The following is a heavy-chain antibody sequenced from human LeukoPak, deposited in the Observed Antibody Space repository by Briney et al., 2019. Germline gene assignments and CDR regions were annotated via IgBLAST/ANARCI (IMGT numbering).Heavy chain of an antibody. Sequence: SETLSLTCTVSGGSISSYYWSWIRQPAGKGLEWIGSIYYSGSTYYNPSLKSRVTISVDTSKNQFSLKLSSVTAADTAVYYCARGAIWGYYFDYWGQGTLVTVSS. CDR1: GGSISSYY. D-gene: IGHD3-16*01. CDR2: IYYSGST. J-gene: IGHJ4*02. CDR3: ARGAIWGYYFDY. V-gene: IGHV4-4*07.